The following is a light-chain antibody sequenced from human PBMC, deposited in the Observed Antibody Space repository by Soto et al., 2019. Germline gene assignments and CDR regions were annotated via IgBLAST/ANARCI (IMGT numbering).Light chain of an antibody. J-gene: IGLJ1*01. Sequence: QSVLTQPASVSGSPGQSIAISCTGTSSDVGAYNYVSWYLQYPGKAPKLVIFDVSFRPSGVSNRFSGSKSGNTASLTIPGLQAEDEADYYCKSFTTSDTYVFGTGTKVTLL. CDR3: KSFTTSDTYV. CDR1: SSDVGAYNY. CDR2: DVS. V-gene: IGLV2-14*01.